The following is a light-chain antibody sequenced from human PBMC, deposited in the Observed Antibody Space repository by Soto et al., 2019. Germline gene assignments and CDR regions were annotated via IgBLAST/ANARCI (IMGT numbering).Light chain of an antibody. CDR2: DAS. V-gene: IGKV1-6*01. J-gene: IGKJ2*01. CDR3: LQDFNYPLT. CDR1: QIIRND. Sequence: AIQMTQSPSSLSASVGDRVTITCRASQIIRNDLAWYQQKPGKAPKLLIYDASSLQSGVPSRFSGSGSDTDFTLTISSLQPEDFATYFCLQDFNYPLTFGQGTKLEIK.